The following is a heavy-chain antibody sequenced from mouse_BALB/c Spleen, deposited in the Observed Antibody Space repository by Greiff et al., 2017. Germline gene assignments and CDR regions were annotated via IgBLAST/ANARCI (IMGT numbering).Heavy chain of an antibody. J-gene: IGHJ2*01. V-gene: IGHV3-2*02. D-gene: IGHD4-1*01. Sequence: EVQLQESGPGLVKPSQSLSLTCTVTGYSITRDYAWNWIRQFPGNKLEWMGYISYSGSTSYNPSLKSRISITRDTSKNQFFLQLNSVTTEDTATYYCALTPFDYWGQGTTLTVSS. CDR1: GYSITRDYA. CDR2: ISYSGST. CDR3: ALTPFDY.